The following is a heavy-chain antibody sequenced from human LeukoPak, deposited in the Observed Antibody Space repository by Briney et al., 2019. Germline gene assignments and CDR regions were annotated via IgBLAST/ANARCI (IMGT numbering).Heavy chain of an antibody. J-gene: IGHJ6*03. CDR1: GFTFSSYA. Sequence: GSLRLSCAASGFTFSSYAMSWVRQAPGKGLEWVSAISGSGGSTYYADSVKGRFTISRDNSKNTLYLQMNSLRAEDTAVYYCAKDRGDSSGYYREYYYYMDVWGKGTTVTVSS. V-gene: IGHV3-23*01. CDR3: AKDRGDSSGYYREYYYYMDV. CDR2: ISGSGGST. D-gene: IGHD3-22*01.